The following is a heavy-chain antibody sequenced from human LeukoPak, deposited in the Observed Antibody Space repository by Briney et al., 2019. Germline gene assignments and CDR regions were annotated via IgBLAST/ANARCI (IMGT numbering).Heavy chain of an antibody. J-gene: IGHJ6*02. CDR2: NYYSGST. CDR1: GGCISSYY. D-gene: IGHD1-1*01. Sequence: SETLSLTCTVSGGCISSYYWSWIRQPPGKGLEWIGYNYYSGSTNYNPSLKSRVTISVDTSKNQFSLKLSSVTAADTAVYYCARHHLGYNWNDYYYYGMDVWGQGTTVTVSS. CDR3: ARHHLGYNWNDYYYYGMDV. V-gene: IGHV4-59*08.